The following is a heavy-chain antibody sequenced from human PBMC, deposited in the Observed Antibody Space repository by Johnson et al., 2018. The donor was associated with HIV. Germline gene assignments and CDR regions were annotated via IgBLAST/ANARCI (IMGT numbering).Heavy chain of an antibody. CDR2: VNWNGGSS. CDR3: ARDRGLDAFDI. CDR1: EFTFSNYD. V-gene: IGHV3-20*04. Sequence: VQLVESGGGLVQPGGSLRLSCAASEFTFSNYDMHWVRHVPGKGLEWVSGVNWNGGSSGYADSVKGRFTISRDNSKNTVYLQMNSLRVEDTAVYYCARDRGLDAFDIWGQGTMVTVSS. D-gene: IGHD3-10*01. J-gene: IGHJ3*02.